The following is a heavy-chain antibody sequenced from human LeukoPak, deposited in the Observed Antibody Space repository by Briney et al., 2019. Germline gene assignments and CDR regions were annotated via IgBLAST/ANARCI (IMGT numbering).Heavy chain of an antibody. CDR3: ARVVAVTGTPVYYMDV. Sequence: ASVRVSCKASGYMFTGYYMHWVRQAPGQGLEWMGWINPNSGGTNYAQKFQGRVTMTRDTSISTAYMDLNRLRSDDTAVYYCARVVAVTGTPVYYMDVWGKGTTVTVSS. CDR1: GYMFTGYY. D-gene: IGHD6-19*01. J-gene: IGHJ6*03. CDR2: INPNSGGT. V-gene: IGHV1-2*02.